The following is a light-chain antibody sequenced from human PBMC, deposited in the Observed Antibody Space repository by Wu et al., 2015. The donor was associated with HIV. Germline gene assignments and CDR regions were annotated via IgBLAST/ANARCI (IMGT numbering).Light chain of an antibody. CDR2: AAS. Sequence: DIEMTQSPSSLSASVGDRVTITCRASQNIDFFLNWYQQKPGKAPKVLIYAASRLQSGVPSRFSGSGSGTDFTLTISSLQPEDFATYYCQKYNTAPWTFGQGTKVEMK. J-gene: IGKJ1*01. CDR1: QNIDFF. V-gene: IGKV1-39*01. CDR3: QKYNTAPWT.